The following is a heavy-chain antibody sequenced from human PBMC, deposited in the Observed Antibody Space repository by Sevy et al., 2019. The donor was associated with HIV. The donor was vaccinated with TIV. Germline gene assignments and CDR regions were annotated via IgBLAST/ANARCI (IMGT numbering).Heavy chain of an antibody. J-gene: IGHJ3*02. CDR3: ASLELLDAFDI. CDR2: ISYDGSNK. V-gene: IGHV3-30-3*01. D-gene: IGHD1-26*01. Sequence: GGSLRLSCAASGFTFSSYAMHWVRQAPGKGLEWVAVISYDGSNKYYADSVKGRFTISRDNSKNTLYLQMNSLRAEDTAVYYCASLELLDAFDIWGQGTMVTVSS. CDR1: GFTFSSYA.